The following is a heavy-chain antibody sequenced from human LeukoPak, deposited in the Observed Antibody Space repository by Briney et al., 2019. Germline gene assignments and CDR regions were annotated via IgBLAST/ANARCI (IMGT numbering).Heavy chain of an antibody. CDR1: GYSISSGYY. V-gene: IGHV4-38-2*02. Sequence: SETLSLTCTVSGYSISSGYYWGWIRQPPGKGLEWVGSIYHSGSTYYNPSLKSRVTISVDTSKNQFSLKLSSVTAADTAVYYCARLRDCSSTSCYANMDYWGQGTLVTVSS. CDR3: ARLRDCSSTSCYANMDY. CDR2: IYHSGST. D-gene: IGHD2-2*01. J-gene: IGHJ4*02.